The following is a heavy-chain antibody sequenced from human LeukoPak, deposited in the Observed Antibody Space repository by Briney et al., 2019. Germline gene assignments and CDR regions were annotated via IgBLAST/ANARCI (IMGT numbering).Heavy chain of an antibody. CDR1: GFTFSSYG. V-gene: IGHV3-30*03. CDR3: AREGGLRH. CDR2: ISYDGSNK. D-gene: IGHD4-17*01. Sequence: PGGSLRLSCAASGFTFSSYGMHWVRQAPGKGLEWVAVISYDGSNKYYADSVKGRITISRDNAKNSLYLQMNSLRAEDTAVYYCAREGGLRHWGQGTLVTVSS. J-gene: IGHJ4*02.